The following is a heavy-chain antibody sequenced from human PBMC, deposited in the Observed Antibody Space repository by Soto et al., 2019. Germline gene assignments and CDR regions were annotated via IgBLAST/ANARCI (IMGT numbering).Heavy chain of an antibody. Sequence: GGSLRLSCAASGFTFSSYAMHWVRQAPGKGLEWVAVISYDGSNKYYADSVKGRFTISRDNSKNTLYLQMNSLRAEDTAVYYCARGSPTYYYDSSGPPVNDYWGQGSLVTGSS. CDR2: ISYDGSNK. CDR3: ARGSPTYYYDSSGPPVNDY. J-gene: IGHJ4*02. CDR1: GFTFSSYA. D-gene: IGHD3-22*01. V-gene: IGHV3-30-3*01.